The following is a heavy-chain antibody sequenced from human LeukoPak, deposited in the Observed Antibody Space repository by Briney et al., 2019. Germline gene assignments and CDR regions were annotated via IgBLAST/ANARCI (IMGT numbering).Heavy chain of an antibody. V-gene: IGHV1-8*01. J-gene: IGHJ4*02. D-gene: IGHD1-26*01. CDR3: ARDFIANLGTPWDEYYFDY. CDR1: GYTFTSYD. Sequence: ASVKVSCKASGYTFTSYDINWVRQATGQGLEWMGWMNPNSGNTGYAQKFQGRVTMTRDTSTSTVYMELSSLRSEDTAVYYCARDFIANLGTPWDEYYFDYWGQGTLVTVSS. CDR2: MNPNSGNT.